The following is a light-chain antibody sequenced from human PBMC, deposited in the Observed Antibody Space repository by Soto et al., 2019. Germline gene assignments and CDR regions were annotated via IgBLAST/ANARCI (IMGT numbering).Light chain of an antibody. CDR1: QSVSSY. J-gene: IGKJ4*01. CDR2: DTS. Sequence: EIVLTQSPATLSLSPGERATLSCRASQSVSSYLAWYQQRPGQPPRLLIYDTSNRATGIPARFSGSGSGTDFTLTISSLEPEDFAVYYCQHRSNWPLTFGGGTKEESK. V-gene: IGKV3-11*01. CDR3: QHRSNWPLT.